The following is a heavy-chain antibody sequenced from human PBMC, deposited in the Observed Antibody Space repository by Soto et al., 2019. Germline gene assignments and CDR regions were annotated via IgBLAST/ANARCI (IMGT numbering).Heavy chain of an antibody. CDR1: GGSIGSYY. Sequence: ASETLSLTCTVSGGSIGSYYWSWIRQPPGKGLEWIGYIYYSGSTNYNPSLKSRVTISVDTSKNQFSLKLSSVTAADTAVYYCASVKALKGGGSFNTSVAFDIWGQGTMVTVSS. D-gene: IGHD2-15*01. CDR2: IYYSGST. J-gene: IGHJ3*02. CDR3: ASVKALKGGGSFNTSVAFDI. V-gene: IGHV4-59*01.